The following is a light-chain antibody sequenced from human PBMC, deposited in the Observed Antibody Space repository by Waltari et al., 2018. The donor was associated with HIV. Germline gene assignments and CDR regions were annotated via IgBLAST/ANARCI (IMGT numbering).Light chain of an antibody. CDR3: GTWDTSLSAGV. V-gene: IGLV1-51*01. Sequence: QAVLTQPPSVSAAPGQKVTISCPGSRSNLGNNYVSWYQQFPGKAPKVLIYDNNKRPPGVPDRFSGSRSGTSATLGVAGLQTGDEADYYCGTWDTSLSAGVFGGGTKVTVL. CDR2: DNN. CDR1: RSNLGNNY. J-gene: IGLJ3*02.